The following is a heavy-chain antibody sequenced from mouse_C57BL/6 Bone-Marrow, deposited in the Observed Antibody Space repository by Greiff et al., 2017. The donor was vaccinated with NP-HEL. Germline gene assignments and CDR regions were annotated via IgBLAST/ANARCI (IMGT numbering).Heavy chain of an antibody. CDR1: GFSFNTYA. CDR3: VRHNLLYYAMDY. V-gene: IGHV10-1*01. J-gene: IGHJ4*01. Sequence: EVKLMESGGGLVQPKGSLKLSCAASGFSFNTYAMNWVRQAPGKGLEWVARIRSKSNNYATYYADSVKDRFTISRDDSESMLYLQMNNLKTEDTAMYYCVRHNLLYYAMDYWGQGTSVTVSS. CDR2: IRSKSNNYAT. D-gene: IGHD2-1*01.